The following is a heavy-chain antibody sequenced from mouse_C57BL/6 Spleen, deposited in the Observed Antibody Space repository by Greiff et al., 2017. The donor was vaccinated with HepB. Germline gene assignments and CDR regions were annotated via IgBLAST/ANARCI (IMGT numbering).Heavy chain of an antibody. Sequence: EVQLQQSGPELVKPGASVKIPCKASGYTFTDYNMDWVKQSHGKSLEWIGDINPNNGGTIYNQKFKGKATLTVDKSSSTAYIELRSLTSEDTAVYYCARGGAMDYWGQGTSVTVSS. J-gene: IGHJ4*01. V-gene: IGHV1-18*01. CDR1: GYTFTDYN. CDR2: INPNNGGT. CDR3: ARGGAMDY.